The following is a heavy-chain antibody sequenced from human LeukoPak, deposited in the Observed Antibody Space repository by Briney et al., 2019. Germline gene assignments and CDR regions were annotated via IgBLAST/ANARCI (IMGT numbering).Heavy chain of an antibody. V-gene: IGHV4-39*01. D-gene: IGHD1-26*01. CDR2: IYYSGSA. CDR3: ARVMARGWELSHSAFDI. Sequence: SETLSLTCTVSGGSISSASSYWGWIRQPPGKGLQWVGSIYYSGSAFYTPSLKSRVTISVDTSKNQFSLKLTSVTAADTAIYFCARVMARGWELSHSAFDIWGQGTLVTVSS. J-gene: IGHJ3*02. CDR1: GGSISSASSY.